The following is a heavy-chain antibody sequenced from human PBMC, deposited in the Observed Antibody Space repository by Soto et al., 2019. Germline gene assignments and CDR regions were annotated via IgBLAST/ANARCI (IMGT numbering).Heavy chain of an antibody. CDR3: ARGERDCSSTSCYFHYYYYYMDV. Sequence: ASVKVSCKASGYTFTSYDINWVRQATGQGLEWMGWMNPNSGNTGYAQKFQGRVTMTRNTSISTAYMELSSLRSEDTAVYYCARGERDCSSTSCYFHYYYYYMDVWGKGTTVTV. D-gene: IGHD2-2*01. V-gene: IGHV1-8*01. J-gene: IGHJ6*03. CDR2: MNPNSGNT. CDR1: GYTFTSYD.